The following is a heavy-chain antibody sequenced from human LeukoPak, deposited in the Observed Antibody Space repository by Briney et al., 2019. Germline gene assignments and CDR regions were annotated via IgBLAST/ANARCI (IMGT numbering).Heavy chain of an antibody. Sequence: GKSLRLSCAASGFTFSSYAMHWVRQAPGKGLEWVAVTSFDGSEVFFADSVRGRFTISRDNSKDTVYLQINSLRAEDTAVYYCARDQVPLSFDYWGQGTLVTVSS. D-gene: IGHD2/OR15-2a*01. CDR3: ARDQVPLSFDY. CDR2: TSFDGSEV. V-gene: IGHV3-30-3*01. J-gene: IGHJ4*02. CDR1: GFTFSSYA.